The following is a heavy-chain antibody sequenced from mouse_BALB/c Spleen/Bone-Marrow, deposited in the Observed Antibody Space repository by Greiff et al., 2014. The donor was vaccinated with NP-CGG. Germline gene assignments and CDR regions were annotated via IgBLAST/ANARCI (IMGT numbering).Heavy chain of an antibody. V-gene: IGHV1-37*01. Sequence: VQLQQSGPELVKPGASVKLFCRASGFSFTDYFINWVKQSHGKSLEWIGRIHPYNGDTFYNQKFKVKATLTVDKSSNTARMELLSLTSEDSAVYYCGRYGYDAMDFWGQGTPVTVSS. J-gene: IGHJ4*01. CDR1: GFSFTDYF. D-gene: IGHD1-1*02. CDR3: GRYGYDAMDF. CDR2: IHPYNGDT.